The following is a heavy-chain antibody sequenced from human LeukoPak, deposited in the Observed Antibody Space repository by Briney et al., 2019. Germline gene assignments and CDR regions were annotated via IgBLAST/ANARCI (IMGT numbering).Heavy chain of an antibody. Sequence: PSQTLSLTCTVSGGSISSSSYYWGWIRQPPGKGLEWIGSIYYSGSTYYNPSLKSRVTISVDTSKNQFSLKLSSVTAADTAVYYCARPRGSGSYFDYWGQGTLVTVSS. CDR1: GGSISSSSYY. J-gene: IGHJ4*02. CDR3: ARPRGSGSYFDY. V-gene: IGHV4-39*01. CDR2: IYYSGST. D-gene: IGHD1-26*01.